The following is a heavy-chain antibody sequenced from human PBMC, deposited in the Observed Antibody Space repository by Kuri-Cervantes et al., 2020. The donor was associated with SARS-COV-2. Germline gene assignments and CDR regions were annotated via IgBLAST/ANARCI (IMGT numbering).Heavy chain of an antibody. Sequence: GGSLRLSCAASGFTVSSNYMSWVRQAPGKGLEWVSVIYSGGSTYYVDSVKGRFTISRDNSKNTLYLQMNSLRAEDTAVYYCARDPVHYDFWSGYIGANAFDIWGQGTMVTVSS. J-gene: IGHJ3*02. D-gene: IGHD3-3*01. CDR3: ARDPVHYDFWSGYIGANAFDI. V-gene: IGHV3-66*02. CDR2: IYSGGST. CDR1: GFTVSSNY.